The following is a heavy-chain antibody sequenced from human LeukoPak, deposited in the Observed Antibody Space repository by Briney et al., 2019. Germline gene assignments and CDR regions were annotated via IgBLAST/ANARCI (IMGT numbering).Heavy chain of an antibody. CDR3: AKSKGYYYGSGSLDY. D-gene: IGHD3-10*01. CDR2: ISGSGGST. Sequence: PGGSLRLSCAASGFTFDDYGMSWVRQAPGKGLEWVSAISGSGGSTYYADSVKGRFTISRDNSKNTLYLQMNSLRAEDTAVYYCAKSKGYYYGSGSLDYWGQGTLVTVSS. V-gene: IGHV3-23*01. J-gene: IGHJ4*02. CDR1: GFTFDDYG.